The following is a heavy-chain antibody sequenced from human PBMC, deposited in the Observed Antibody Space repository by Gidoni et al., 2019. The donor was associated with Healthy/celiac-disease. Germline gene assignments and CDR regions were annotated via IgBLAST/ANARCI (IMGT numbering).Heavy chain of an antibody. D-gene: IGHD3-22*01. CDR1: GFTFDYYT. J-gene: IGHJ4*02. Sequence: EVQLVESGGVVVQPGGSLRLSCAASGFTFDYYTMHWVRQAPGKGLEWVSLISWDGGSTYYADSVKGRFTISRDNSKNSLYLQMNSLRTEDTALYYCAKEANPSYDSSGYYPFDYWGQGTLVTVSS. V-gene: IGHV3-43*01. CDR2: ISWDGGST. CDR3: AKEANPSYDSSGYYPFDY.